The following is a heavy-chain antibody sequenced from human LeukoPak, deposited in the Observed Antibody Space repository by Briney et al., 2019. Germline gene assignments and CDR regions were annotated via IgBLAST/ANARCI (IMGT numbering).Heavy chain of an antibody. CDR1: GYTFTSYG. D-gene: IGHD2-15*01. Sequence: ASVKVSCKASGYTFTSYGNSWVRQAHGQGQEWMGWISAYNGNTNYAQKLQGRVTMTTDTSTSTDYMELRSLRSGDTAVYYCARDCSGGSCYFISESFDYWGQGSLVTVSS. CDR2: ISAYNGNT. J-gene: IGHJ4*02. V-gene: IGHV1-18*04. CDR3: ARDCSGGSCYFISESFDY.